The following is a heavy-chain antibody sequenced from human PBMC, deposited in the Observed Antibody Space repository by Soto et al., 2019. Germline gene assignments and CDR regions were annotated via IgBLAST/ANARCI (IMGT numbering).Heavy chain of an antibody. D-gene: IGHD1-26*01. Sequence: SVKVSCKASGGTFSSYAISWVRQAPGQGLEWMGGIIPIFGTANYAQKFQGRVTITADESTSTAYMELSSLSSEDTAVYYCARDNHGINKRELLLSGWAFHLCCQGTRGTVS. J-gene: IGHJ3*01. CDR2: IIPIFGTA. CDR3: ARDNHGINKRELLLSGWAFHL. V-gene: IGHV1-69*13. CDR1: GGTFSSYA.